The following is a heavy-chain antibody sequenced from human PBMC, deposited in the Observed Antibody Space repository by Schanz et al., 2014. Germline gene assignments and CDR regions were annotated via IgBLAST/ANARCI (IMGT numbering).Heavy chain of an antibody. Sequence: QVQLVQSGPEVKKPGASVRLSCKASGYNFNRHDISWVRQAPGQGLEWVGWINTNTGNPTYAQGFTGRFVFSLDTSVSTAYLQISSLKAEDTAAYYCTTETIAMAGTFSIWGQGTLVTVSS. CDR1: GYNFNRHD. V-gene: IGHV7-4-1*02. CDR2: INTNTGNP. CDR3: TTETIAMAGTFSI. J-gene: IGHJ4*02. D-gene: IGHD6-19*01.